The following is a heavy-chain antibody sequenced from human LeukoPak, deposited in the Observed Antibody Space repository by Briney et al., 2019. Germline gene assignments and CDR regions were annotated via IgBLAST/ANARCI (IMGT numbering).Heavy chain of an antibody. J-gene: IGHJ4*02. V-gene: IGHV3-23*01. CDR3: AKDGGGHRFDC. D-gene: IGHD3-16*01. Sequence: PGGSLRLSCAASGFTFSSYAMSWVRQAPGMGLEWVSIISGSGGSTYYADSAKGRFTISRDNSKNTLYLQMNSLRAEDTAVYYCAKDGGGHRFDCWGRGTLVTVSS. CDR1: GFTFSSYA. CDR2: ISGSGGST.